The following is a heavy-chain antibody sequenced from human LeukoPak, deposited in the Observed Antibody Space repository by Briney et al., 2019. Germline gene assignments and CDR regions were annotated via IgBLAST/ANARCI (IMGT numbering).Heavy chain of an antibody. Sequence: GGSLRLSCAASGFIFSSYGMSWVRQAPGKGLEWVSVIYSGGSTYYADSVKGRFTISRDNSKNTLYLQMNSLRAEDTAVYYCASTQRGDYFDYWGQGTLVTVSS. J-gene: IGHJ4*02. CDR2: IYSGGST. CDR3: ASTQRGDYFDY. V-gene: IGHV3-66*01. CDR1: GFIFSSYG. D-gene: IGHD2-15*01.